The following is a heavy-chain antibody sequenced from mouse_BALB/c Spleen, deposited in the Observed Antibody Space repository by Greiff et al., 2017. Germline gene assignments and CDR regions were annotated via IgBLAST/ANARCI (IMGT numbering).Heavy chain of an antibody. CDR2: IDPETGGT. D-gene: IGHD2-10*02. Sequence: QVQLQQSGAELVRPGASVTLSCKASGYTFTDYEMHWVKQTPVHGLEWIGAIDPETGGTAYNQKFKGKATLTADKSSSTAYMELRSLTSEDSAVYYCTEYGSLFDYWGQGTTLTVSS. CDR3: TEYGSLFDY. V-gene: IGHV1-15*01. CDR1: GYTFTDYE. J-gene: IGHJ2*01.